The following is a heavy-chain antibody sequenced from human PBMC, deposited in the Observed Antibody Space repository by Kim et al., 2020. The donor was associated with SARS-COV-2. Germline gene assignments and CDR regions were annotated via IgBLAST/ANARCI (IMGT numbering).Heavy chain of an antibody. CDR1: GFTFSSSY. Sequence: GGSLRLSCAASGFTFSSSYMSWVRQAPGKGLEWVSVTYSDGTRYYADHARGRFTVSTDNSKNTEYLQMDSLRDVDTDDYYFVRYGPLGNTRGPF. CDR3: VRYGPLGNTRGPF. J-gene: IGHJ3*01. V-gene: IGHV3-53*01. CDR2: TYSDGTR. D-gene: IGHD7-27*01.